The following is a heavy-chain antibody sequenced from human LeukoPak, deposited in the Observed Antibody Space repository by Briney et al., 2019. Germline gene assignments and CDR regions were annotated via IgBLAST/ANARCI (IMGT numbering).Heavy chain of an antibody. D-gene: IGHD3-22*01. CDR3: ARKKYYYDTSTYGWFDP. J-gene: IGHJ5*02. V-gene: IGHV3-7*01. CDR1: GFTFSTYW. Sequence: RGSLRLSCAASGFTFSTYWMTWVRQAPGKGLEWVANINQNGSETYYVDSVKGRFTISRDNAKNSLYLQMNSLRVEDTAVYYCARKKYYYDTSTYGWFDPWGQGISVTVSS. CDR2: INQNGSET.